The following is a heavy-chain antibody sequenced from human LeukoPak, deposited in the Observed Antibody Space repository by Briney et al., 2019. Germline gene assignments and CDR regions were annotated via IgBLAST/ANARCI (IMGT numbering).Heavy chain of an antibody. CDR2: IYYSWST. D-gene: IGHD3-10*01. CDR1: AGSAISRYYY. Sequence: SETLSLTCTVSAGSAISRYYYWSWIRQPPGKGLEWIGYIYYSWSTNYNPSLKSRVTISVDTSKNHFSLKLNSVTTADTAVYYCATYYYGSGSAKYYFDYWGQGTLVTVSS. CDR3: ATYYYGSGSAKYYFDY. J-gene: IGHJ4*02. V-gene: IGHV4-61*03.